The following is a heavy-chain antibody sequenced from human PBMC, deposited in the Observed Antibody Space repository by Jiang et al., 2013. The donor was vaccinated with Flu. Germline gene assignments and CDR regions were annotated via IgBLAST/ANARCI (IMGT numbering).Heavy chain of an antibody. CDR1: GGSISSGDYY. CDR3: ARVVATVTKRGYFQH. CDR2: IYYSGST. J-gene: IGHJ1*01. Sequence: GLVKPSQTLSLTCTVSGGSISSGDYYWSWIRQPPGKGLEWIGYIYYSGSTYYNPSLKSRVTISVDTSKNQFSLKLSSVTAADTAVYYCARVVATVTKRGYFQHWGQGTLVTVSS. D-gene: IGHD4-17*01. V-gene: IGHV4-30-4*01.